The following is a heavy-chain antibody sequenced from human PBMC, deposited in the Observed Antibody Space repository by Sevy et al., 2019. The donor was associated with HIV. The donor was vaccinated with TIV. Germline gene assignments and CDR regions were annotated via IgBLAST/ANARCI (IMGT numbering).Heavy chain of an antibody. CDR3: ARAVPATDAFDI. V-gene: IGHV3-21*01. Sequence: GGSLRLSCAASGFTFSSYPMHWVRQAPGKGLEWVSSISGLSNYIYYGDSMKGRFSISRDNTKNSVYLQMNSLRGEDTAVFYCARAVPATDAFDIWGQWTLVTVSS. D-gene: IGHD6-19*01. CDR2: ISGLSNYI. J-gene: IGHJ3*02. CDR1: GFTFSSYP.